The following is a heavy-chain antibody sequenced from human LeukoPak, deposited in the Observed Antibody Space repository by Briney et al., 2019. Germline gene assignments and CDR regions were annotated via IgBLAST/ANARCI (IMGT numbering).Heavy chain of an antibody. CDR1: GFTFSGFA. J-gene: IGHJ6*01. CDR3: AKMKGHPLPKYYMDV. Sequence: PGGSLRLSCAASGFTFSGFAMSWVRRTPGKGLGWVSGISGSGDNTLYADSVKGRSTISRDNSKNTLYLEMNSLRAEDTAIYYCAKMKGHPLPKYYMDVWGQGTTVTVSS. CDR2: ISGSGDNT. D-gene: IGHD1-26*01. V-gene: IGHV3-23*01.